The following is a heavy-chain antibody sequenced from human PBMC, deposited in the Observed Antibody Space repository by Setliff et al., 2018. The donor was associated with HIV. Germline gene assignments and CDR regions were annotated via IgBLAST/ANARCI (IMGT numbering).Heavy chain of an antibody. CDR3: ARAPGPYGDYNWFDP. Sequence: SETLSLTCTVSGGSISSYYWSWIRQPAGKGLEWIGHIYISGSTNYNPSLKSRVTISVDTSKNQFSLKLSSVTAADTAVYYCARAPGPYGDYNWFDPWGQGALVTVSS. J-gene: IGHJ5*02. CDR2: IYISGST. V-gene: IGHV4-4*07. CDR1: GGSISSYY. D-gene: IGHD4-17*01.